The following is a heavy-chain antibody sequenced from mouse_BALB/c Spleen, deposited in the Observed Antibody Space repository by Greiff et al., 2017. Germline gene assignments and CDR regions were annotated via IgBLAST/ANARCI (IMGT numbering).Heavy chain of an antibody. CDR2: IRNKANGYTT. V-gene: IGHV7-3*02. J-gene: IGHJ1*01. Sequence: EVMLVESGGGLVQPGGSLRLSCATSGFTFTDYYMSWVRQPPGKALEWLGFIRNKANGYTTEYSASVKGRFTISRDNSQSILYLQMNTLSAEDSATYYCARDGHYGSSYWYFDVWGAGTTVTVSS. CDR3: ARDGHYGSSYWYFDV. D-gene: IGHD1-1*01. CDR1: GFTFTDYY.